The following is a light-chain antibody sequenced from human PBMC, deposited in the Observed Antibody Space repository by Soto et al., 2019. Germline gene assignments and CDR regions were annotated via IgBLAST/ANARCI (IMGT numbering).Light chain of an antibody. CDR2: EVT. Sequence: QSALAQPASVSGSRGQSIIISCVGRDTDVGQDKSVSWYQQGPGQAPKLLIFEVTNRPSAVSKRFSGSRSGNTASLTISGLQPDDEGDYFCVSYTDTDTLVFGTGTKVTVL. CDR1: DTDVGQDKS. V-gene: IGLV2-14*01. CDR3: VSYTDTDTLV. J-gene: IGLJ1*01.